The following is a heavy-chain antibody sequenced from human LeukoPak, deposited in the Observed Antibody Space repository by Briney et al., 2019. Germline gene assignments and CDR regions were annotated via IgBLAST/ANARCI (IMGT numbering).Heavy chain of an antibody. CDR2: ISYHGLNH. V-gene: IGHV3-30*14. CDR3: AVPSVTIGITAIFDY. D-gene: IGHD2-21*02. J-gene: IGHJ4*02. Sequence: GSLRLSCAASGFIFSNYAIHWVRQAPGKGPEWVAVISYHGLNHYYTDSVKGRFTISRDNSKNTLYLQMNDLTTEDSAVYYCAVPSVTIGITAIFDYWGQGTMVAVSS. CDR1: GFIFSNYA.